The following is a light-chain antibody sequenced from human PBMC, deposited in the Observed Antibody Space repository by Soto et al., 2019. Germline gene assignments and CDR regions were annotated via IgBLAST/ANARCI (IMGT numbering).Light chain of an antibody. CDR2: GAS. CDR3: QHYGSSPYT. V-gene: IGKV3-20*01. Sequence: EFVLTQSPGTLSLSPGERATLSCSASQSVRSNYLAWYQHKPGQSPRLLIYGASNRATGIPDRFSGSGSGTDFTLTISRLEPEDFAVFYCQHYGSSPYTFGQGTTLEIK. CDR1: QSVRSNY. J-gene: IGKJ2*01.